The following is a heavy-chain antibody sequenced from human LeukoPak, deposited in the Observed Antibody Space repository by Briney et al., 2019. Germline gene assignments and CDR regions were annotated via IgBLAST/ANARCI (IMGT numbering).Heavy chain of an antibody. CDR1: GGSFSGYY. Sequence: SSETLSLTCAVCGGSFSGYYWSWVRQPPGKGLEWIGEINHSGSTNYNPSLKSRVTISVDTSKNQFSLKLSSVTAADTAVYYCARSAAHGGYFDYWGQGTLVTVSS. CDR2: INHSGST. V-gene: IGHV4-34*01. CDR3: ARSAAHGGYFDY. J-gene: IGHJ4*02. D-gene: IGHD2-15*01.